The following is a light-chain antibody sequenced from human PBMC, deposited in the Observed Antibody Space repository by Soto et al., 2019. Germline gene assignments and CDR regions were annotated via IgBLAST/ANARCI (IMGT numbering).Light chain of an antibody. CDR1: STNIEGNT. V-gene: IGLV1-44*01. CDR3: AAWDSRLIGYV. Sequence: QAVVTQPPSASGTPGQRVTLSCSGSSTNIEGNTVTWFQQLPGKAPRVLIYLNDQRPSGVPDRFSGSKSGTTASLAISGLQSDDEADYYCAAWDSRLIGYVFGTGTKVTVL. J-gene: IGLJ1*01. CDR2: LND.